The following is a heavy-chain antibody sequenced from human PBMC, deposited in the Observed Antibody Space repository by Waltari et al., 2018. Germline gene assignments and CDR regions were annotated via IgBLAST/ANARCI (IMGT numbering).Heavy chain of an antibody. CDR1: GGSIGNDY. CDR3: ARWGASSKYFDY. Sequence: QVRLQESGPGLVKPSETLSLSCTVSGGSIGNDYWSWIRQPPGKGLEWIGFVYHDGSTNYNPSLKSRVTISVDTSKNQFSLKLKSVTAADTAVYYCARWGASSKYFDYWGQGTLVTVSS. V-gene: IGHV4-59*01. J-gene: IGHJ4*02. CDR2: VYHDGST. D-gene: IGHD6-6*01.